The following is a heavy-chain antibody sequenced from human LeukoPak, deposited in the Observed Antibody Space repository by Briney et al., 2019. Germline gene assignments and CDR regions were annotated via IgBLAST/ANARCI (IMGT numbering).Heavy chain of an antibody. Sequence: ASVKVSCKASGYTFTSYYMHWVRQAPGQGLEWMGIVNPSGGSTSYAQKFQGRVTMTRDTSTSTVYMELSSLRSEDTAVYYCAKTITDDAFDIWGQGTMVTVSS. J-gene: IGHJ3*02. CDR2: VNPSGGST. CDR3: AKTITDDAFDI. V-gene: IGHV1-46*01. CDR1: GYTFTSYY.